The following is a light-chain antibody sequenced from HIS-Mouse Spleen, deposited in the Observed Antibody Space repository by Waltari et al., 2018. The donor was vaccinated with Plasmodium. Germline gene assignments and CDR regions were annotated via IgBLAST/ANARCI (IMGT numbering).Light chain of an antibody. CDR3: YSTDSSGNHRV. V-gene: IGLV3-10*01. CDR1: ALPKKY. Sequence: SYELTQPPSVSVSPGPTARITCSGDALPKKYAYWYQQKSGQAPVLVIYEDSKRPSRIPERFSGSSSGTMATLTISGAQVEDEADYYCYSTDSSGNHRVFGGGTKLTVL. J-gene: IGLJ3*02. CDR2: EDS.